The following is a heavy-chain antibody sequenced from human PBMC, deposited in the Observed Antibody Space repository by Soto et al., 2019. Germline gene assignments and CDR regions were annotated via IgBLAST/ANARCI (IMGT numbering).Heavy chain of an antibody. D-gene: IGHD1-26*01. J-gene: IGHJ6*02. CDR3: TRVGGSVSGMDV. V-gene: IGHV3-74*01. Sequence: EVQLVESGGGLVQPGGSLRLSCAASGFTFSIYWMHWVRQAPGKGPVWVSRIDNAGSSARYADSVKGRFTISRDNAKNTVYLQMNSLRGEDTAVYYCTRVGGSVSGMDVWGQGTTVTVS. CDR2: IDNAGSSA. CDR1: GFTFSIYW.